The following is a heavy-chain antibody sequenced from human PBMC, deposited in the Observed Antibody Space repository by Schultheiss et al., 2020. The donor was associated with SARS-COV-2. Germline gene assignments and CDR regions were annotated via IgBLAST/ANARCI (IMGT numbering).Heavy chain of an antibody. J-gene: IGHJ6*02. CDR3: ARGYCSSTSCSLYGMDV. CDR2: IYYSGST. V-gene: IGHV4-39*07. D-gene: IGHD2-2*01. Sequence: SETLSLTCTVSGGSISSSSYYWGWIRQPPGKGLEWIGSIYYSGSTYYNPSLKSRVTISVDTSKNQFSLKLSSVTAADTAVYYCARGYCSSTSCSLYGMDVWGQGTTVTVSS. CDR1: GGSISSSSYY.